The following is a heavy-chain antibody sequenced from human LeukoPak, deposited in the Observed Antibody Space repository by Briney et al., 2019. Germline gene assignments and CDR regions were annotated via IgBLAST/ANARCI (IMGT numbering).Heavy chain of an antibody. V-gene: IGHV3-30*02. D-gene: IGHD3-16*02. CDR2: IRSDGSTK. Sequence: PGGSLRLSCGASGFTFSSYGMHWVRQAPGKGLEWVAFIRSDGSTKSYADSVKGRFAISRDNSKNTLYLQMNSLRAEDTAVHYCARRVGDLLLWDWGQGTLVTVSS. CDR1: GFTFSSYG. J-gene: IGHJ4*02. CDR3: ARRVGDLLLWD.